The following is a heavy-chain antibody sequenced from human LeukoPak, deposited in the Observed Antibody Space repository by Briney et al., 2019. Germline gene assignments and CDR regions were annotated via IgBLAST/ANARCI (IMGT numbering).Heavy chain of an antibody. J-gene: IGHJ4*02. CDR3: AKDIGGSYHRFDY. CDR2: ISGSGGST. V-gene: IGHV3-23*01. D-gene: IGHD1-26*01. CDR1: GFTFSSYA. Sequence: PGASLRLSCAASGFTFSSYALSWVRQAPGKGLEWVSAISGSGGSTYYADSVKGRLTISRDNSKNTLYLQMNSLRAEDTAVYYCAKDIGGSYHRFDYWGQGTLVTVSS.